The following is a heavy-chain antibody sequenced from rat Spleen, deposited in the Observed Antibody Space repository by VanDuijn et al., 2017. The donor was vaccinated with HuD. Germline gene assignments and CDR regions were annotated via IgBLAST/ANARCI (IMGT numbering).Heavy chain of an antibody. V-gene: IGHV5S13*01. J-gene: IGHJ3*01. CDR1: ELNFSDYD. Sequence: EVKLVESGGALVQPGRPLKISCADSELNFSDYDMAWVRQTPAKGLEWIASISTGGTNTYYRDSVKGRFTISRDDEKNTQNLQMNSRRSEYTATYYCARRGGLRNWFAYWGQGTLVTVSS. CDR3: ARRGGLRNWFAY. CDR2: ISTGGTNT. D-gene: IGHD1-11*01.